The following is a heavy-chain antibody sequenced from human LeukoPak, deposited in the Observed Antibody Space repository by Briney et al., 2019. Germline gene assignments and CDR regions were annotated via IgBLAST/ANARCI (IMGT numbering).Heavy chain of an antibody. Sequence: ASETLSLTCTVSGYSISSGYYWGWIRQPPGKGLEWIGSIYHSGSTYYNPSLKSRVTISVETSKNQFSLKLKSVTAADTAVYYCARGGYYGSGNDFRFDPWGQGTLVTVSS. D-gene: IGHD3-10*01. CDR1: GYSISSGYY. V-gene: IGHV4-38-2*02. CDR2: IYHSGST. CDR3: ARGGYYGSGNDFRFDP. J-gene: IGHJ5*02.